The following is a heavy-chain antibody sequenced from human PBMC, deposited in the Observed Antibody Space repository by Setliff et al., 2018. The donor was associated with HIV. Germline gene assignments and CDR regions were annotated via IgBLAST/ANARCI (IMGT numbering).Heavy chain of an antibody. V-gene: IGHV3-23*01. Sequence: GSLRLSCAASGFTFSSYAMSWVRQAPGKGLEWVSAISGSGGSTYYAGSVKGRFTISKDKSKNTLYLQMNSLRAEDTAVYYCAKAGGPWCYGDYDLDFDYWGQGTLVTVSS. CDR3: AKAGGPWCYGDYDLDFDY. J-gene: IGHJ4*02. CDR2: ISGSGGST. D-gene: IGHD4-17*01. CDR1: GFTFSSYA.